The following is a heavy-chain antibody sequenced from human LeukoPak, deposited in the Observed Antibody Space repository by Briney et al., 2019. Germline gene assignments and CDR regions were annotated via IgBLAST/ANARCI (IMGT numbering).Heavy chain of an antibody. V-gene: IGHV4-34*01. CDR2: INHSGST. CDR1: GGSISSYY. Sequence: SETLSLTCTVSGGSISSYYWSWIRQPPGKGLEWIGEINHSGSTNYNPSLKSRVTISVDTSKNQFSLKLSSVTAADTAVYYCAGQQWLALYFDYWGQGTLVTVSS. J-gene: IGHJ4*02. D-gene: IGHD6-19*01. CDR3: AGQQWLALYFDY.